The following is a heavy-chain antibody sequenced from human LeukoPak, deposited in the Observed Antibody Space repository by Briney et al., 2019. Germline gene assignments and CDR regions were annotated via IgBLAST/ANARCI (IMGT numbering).Heavy chain of an antibody. D-gene: IGHD3-22*01. CDR2: IAQDGGEK. CDR3: ARGSGYYYDKVDY. Sequence: SGGSLRLSCAASGFTFSSSFMSWVRQTPGKGLEWVANIAQDGGEKNYVVSVEGRFTISRDNAKNSLYLEMNLLRAEDTAVYYCARGSGYYYDKVDYWGQGTLVTVSS. CDR1: GFTFSSSF. V-gene: IGHV3-7*01. J-gene: IGHJ4*02.